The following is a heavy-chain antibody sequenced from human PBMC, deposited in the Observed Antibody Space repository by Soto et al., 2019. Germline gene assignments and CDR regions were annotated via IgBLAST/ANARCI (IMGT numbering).Heavy chain of an antibody. V-gene: IGHV4-39*01. Sequence: SVTLPVTCTVSGDSIGSSSYYWGWIRQPPRKGLEWIGSIYYSGSTYYNPSLKSRVTISVDTSKNQFSLKLSSVTAADTAVYYCARIRYYDSSGYQYYYGMDVWGQWTTVTVSS. CDR2: IYYSGST. D-gene: IGHD3-22*01. CDR3: ARIRYYDSSGYQYYYGMDV. J-gene: IGHJ6*02. CDR1: GDSIGSSSYY.